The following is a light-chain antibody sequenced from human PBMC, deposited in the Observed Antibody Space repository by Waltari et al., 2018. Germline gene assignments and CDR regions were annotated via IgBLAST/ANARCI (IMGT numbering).Light chain of an antibody. J-gene: IGKJ1*01. CDR1: QSVLYSPNNKNY. CDR3: QQYHSVPRT. V-gene: IGKV4-1*01. CDR2: WAS. Sequence: DIVLTQSPDSLAVSLGERATINCKSSQSVLYSPNNKNYLGWFQQKTGQPTKLLIYWASMRESWVPDRFSGGGSGTDFTLSISSLQAEDVAVYYCQQYHSVPRTFGQGTKVEI.